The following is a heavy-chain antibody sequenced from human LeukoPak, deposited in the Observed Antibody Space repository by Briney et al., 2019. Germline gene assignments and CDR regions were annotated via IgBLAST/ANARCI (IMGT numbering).Heavy chain of an antibody. J-gene: IGHJ6*02. CDR2: ISPVSSYT. V-gene: IGHV3-21*01. CDR3: VRDVSRRIGMDV. D-gene: IGHD2/OR15-2a*01. CDR1: GFSFNSYT. Sequence: GGSLRLSCLASGFSFNSYTMNWVREAPGKGLEWVSTISPVSSYTWYAESVKGRFTISRDNPKNSLYLQMDSLRAEDTPVYYCVRDVSRRIGMDVWGQGTTLTVSS.